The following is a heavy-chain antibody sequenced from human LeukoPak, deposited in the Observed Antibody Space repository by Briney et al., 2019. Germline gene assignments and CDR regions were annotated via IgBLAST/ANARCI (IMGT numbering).Heavy chain of an antibody. CDR2: IYHSGST. D-gene: IGHD3-22*01. J-gene: IGHJ3*02. CDR1: GASISSGGYS. CDR3: AREGNYDSSGPGAFDI. V-gene: IGHV4-30-2*01. Sequence: SQTLSLTCAVSGASISSGGYSWSWIRQPPGKGLEWLGYIYHSGSTYYNPSLKSRVTISVDRSKNQFSLKLSSVTAADTAVYYCAREGNYDSSGPGAFDIWGQGTMVTVSS.